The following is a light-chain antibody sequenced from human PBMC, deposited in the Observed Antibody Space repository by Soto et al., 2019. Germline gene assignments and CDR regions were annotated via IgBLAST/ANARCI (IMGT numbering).Light chain of an antibody. V-gene: IGKV4-1*01. J-gene: IGKJ2*01. CDR3: QQYYSTPPYT. Sequence: DIVLTQSPDSLAVSLGERATINCKSSQSVLYSSNNKNYLAWYQQKPGQPPKLLIYWASTRESGVPDRFSGSGSATALTLSISSLQAEDVAVYYCQQYYSTPPYTFGQGTKLEIK. CDR1: QSVLYSSNNKNY. CDR2: WAS.